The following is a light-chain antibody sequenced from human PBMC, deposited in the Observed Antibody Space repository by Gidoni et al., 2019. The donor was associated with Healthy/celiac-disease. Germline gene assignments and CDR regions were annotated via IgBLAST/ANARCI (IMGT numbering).Light chain of an antibody. Sequence: EIVMTQSPATLSVSPGERATLSCRASQSVSSNLAWYQQTPGQAPRLLIYGASTRATGIPARCSGSGSGTEFTLTISSLQSEDFAVYYCQQYNNWPPDFTFGPGTKVDIK. V-gene: IGKV3-15*01. CDR3: QQYNNWPPDFT. CDR2: GAS. J-gene: IGKJ3*01. CDR1: QSVSSN.